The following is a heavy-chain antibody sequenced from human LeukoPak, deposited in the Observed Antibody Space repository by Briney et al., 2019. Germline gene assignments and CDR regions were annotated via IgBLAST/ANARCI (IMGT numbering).Heavy chain of an antibody. CDR1: GSTFDDYG. Sequence: PGGSLRLSCAASGSTFDDYGMSWVRQAPGKGLEWVSGINWNGGSTAYADSVNGRFTISRDNAKNSLYLQMNSLRAEDTAWYYCARDTYSYGSHSDYWGQGTLGTVSS. CDR3: ARDTYSYGSHSDY. V-gene: IGHV3-20*04. J-gene: IGHJ4*02. CDR2: INWNGGST. D-gene: IGHD5-18*01.